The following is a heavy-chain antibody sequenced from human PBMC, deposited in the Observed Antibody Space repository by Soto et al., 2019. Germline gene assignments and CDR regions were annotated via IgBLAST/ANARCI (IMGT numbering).Heavy chain of an antibody. D-gene: IGHD3-16*01. CDR2: INHSGST. CDR3: ARGLPLVGDYYGMDV. Sequence: PSETLSLTCAVYGGSFSCYYWSWIRQPPGEGLEWIGEINHSGSTNYNPSLKSRVTISVDTSKNQFSLKLSSVTAADTAVYYCARGLPLVGDYYGMDVWGQGTTVTVSS. CDR1: GGSFSCYY. V-gene: IGHV4-34*01. J-gene: IGHJ6*02.